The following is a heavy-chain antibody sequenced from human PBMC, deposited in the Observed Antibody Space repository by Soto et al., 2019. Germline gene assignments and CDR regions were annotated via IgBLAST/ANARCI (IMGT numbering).Heavy chain of an antibody. CDR1: GFTVSSNY. CDR2: IYSGGST. CDR3: CIFGGAGPYDGFDI. V-gene: IGHV3-53*01. J-gene: IGHJ3*02. D-gene: IGHD3-3*02. Sequence: GGSLRLSCAASGFTVSSNYMSWVRQAPGKGLEWVSVIYSGGSTYYADSVKGRFTISRDNSKNTLYLQMNSLRAEDTAVYYCCIFGGAGPYDGFDIWGQGTMVSVS.